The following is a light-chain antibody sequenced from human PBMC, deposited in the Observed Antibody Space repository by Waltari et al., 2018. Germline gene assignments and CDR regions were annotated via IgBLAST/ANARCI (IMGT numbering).Light chain of an antibody. CDR2: KAS. CDR3: QHYDNYPVA. CDR1: LAISIC. Sequence: DIHMTKSPSNLSASVGGRCPFPCQATLAISICLAWYQQRSGKAPKHPISKASSLESGVSSRFSGSGSGTELTLTITSVHPDDFATYYCQHYDNYPVAFGQGTKLEIK. V-gene: IGKV1-5*03. J-gene: IGKJ2*01.